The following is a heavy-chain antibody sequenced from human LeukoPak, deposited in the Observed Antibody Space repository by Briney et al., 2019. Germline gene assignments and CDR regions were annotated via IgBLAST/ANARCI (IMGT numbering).Heavy chain of an antibody. Sequence: PSGTLSLTCAVSGGSISSNNWWTWVRQPPGKGLEWIGEIPHSGSTNYNPSLKSRVTISVDKSKNQFSLKLSSVTAADTAVYYCATSTVTTGDLDYWGQGTLVTVSS. D-gene: IGHD4-17*01. CDR3: ATSTVTTGDLDY. V-gene: IGHV4-4*02. CDR2: IPHSGST. J-gene: IGHJ4*02. CDR1: GGSISSNNW.